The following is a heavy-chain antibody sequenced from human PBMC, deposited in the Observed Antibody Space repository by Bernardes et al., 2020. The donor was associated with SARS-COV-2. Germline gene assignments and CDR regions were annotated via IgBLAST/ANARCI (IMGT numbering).Heavy chain of an antibody. CDR2: ISSSSSYI. J-gene: IGHJ4*02. V-gene: IGHV3-21*01. Sequence: GGSLRLSCAASGFTFSSYSMNWVRQAPGKGLEWVSSISSSSSYIYYADSVKGRFTISRDNAKNSLYLQMNSLRAEDTAVYYCARDRYNWNDAIHDYWGQGTLVTVSS. CDR1: GFTFSSYS. CDR3: ARDRYNWNDAIHDY. D-gene: IGHD1-1*01.